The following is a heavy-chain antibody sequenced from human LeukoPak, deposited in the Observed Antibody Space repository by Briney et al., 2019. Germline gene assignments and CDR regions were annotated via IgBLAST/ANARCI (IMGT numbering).Heavy chain of an antibody. CDR2: IKSDGSST. CDR1: GFTFSNAW. V-gene: IGHV3-74*01. CDR3: ARGGRYAYFLDY. J-gene: IGHJ4*02. Sequence: GGSLRLSCAASGFTFSNAWMSWVRQGPGKGLVWVSRIKSDGSSTSYAESVKGRFTISRDNAKNTVYVHMNSLRDEDTAVYYCARGGRYAYFLDYWGQGTLVTVSS. D-gene: IGHD3-16*01.